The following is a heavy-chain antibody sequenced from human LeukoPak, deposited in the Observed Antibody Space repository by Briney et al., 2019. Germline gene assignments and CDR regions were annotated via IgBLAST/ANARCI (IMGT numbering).Heavy chain of an antibody. CDR3: ARDRGVVVPAAPTDYYYMDV. D-gene: IGHD2-2*01. CDR1: RGTFSSYA. Sequence: SVKVSCKASRGTFSSYAISWVRQAPGQGLEWMGGIIPIFGTANYAQKFQGRVTITADESTSTAYMELSSLRSEDTAVYYCARDRGVVVPAAPTDYYYMDVWGKGTTVTVSS. CDR2: IIPIFGTA. V-gene: IGHV1-69*01. J-gene: IGHJ6*03.